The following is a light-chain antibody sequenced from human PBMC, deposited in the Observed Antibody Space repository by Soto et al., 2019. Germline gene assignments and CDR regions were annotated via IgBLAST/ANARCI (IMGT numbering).Light chain of an antibody. CDR2: AAS. CDR3: QQYYSYPWT. V-gene: IGKV1-8*01. CDR1: QGISSY. Sequence: AIRMTQSPSSLSASTGDRATITCRASQGISSYLAWYQQKPGQAPKLLIYAASTLQSGVPARFSGSGSGTDFTLTISCLQSEDFATYYCQQYYSYPWTFGQGTKVEIK. J-gene: IGKJ1*01.